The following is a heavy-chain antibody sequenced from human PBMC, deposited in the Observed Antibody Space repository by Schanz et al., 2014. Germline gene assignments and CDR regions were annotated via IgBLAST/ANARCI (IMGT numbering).Heavy chain of an antibody. Sequence: QVQLIQSGAEVKKPGASVKVSCTASGYTFTSYDINWVRQAPGQGLEWMGIINPSGGGTSYALRFQDRVTVTRDTSRSTVYMELSGLRSEDTAVYYCAGAFDSSGYYFDYWGQGTLVTVSS. CDR1: GYTFTSYD. CDR2: INPSGGGT. J-gene: IGHJ4*02. D-gene: IGHD3-22*01. CDR3: AGAFDSSGYYFDY. V-gene: IGHV1-46*03.